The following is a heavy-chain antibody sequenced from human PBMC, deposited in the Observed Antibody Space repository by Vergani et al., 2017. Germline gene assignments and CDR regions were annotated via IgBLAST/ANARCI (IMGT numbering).Heavy chain of an antibody. Sequence: VQLLESGGGLVQPGGSLRLSCAASGFTFSSYGMHWVRQAPGKGLEWVAVISYDGSNKYYADSVKGRFTISRDNSKNTLYLQMNSLRAEDTAVYYCAKDWEQWLVYYGMDVWGQGTTVTVSS. CDR3: AKDWEQWLVYYGMDV. CDR1: GFTFSSYG. J-gene: IGHJ6*02. V-gene: IGHV3-30*18. CDR2: ISYDGSNK. D-gene: IGHD6-19*01.